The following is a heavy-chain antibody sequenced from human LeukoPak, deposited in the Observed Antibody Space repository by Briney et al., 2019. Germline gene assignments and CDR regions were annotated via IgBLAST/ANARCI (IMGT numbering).Heavy chain of an antibody. D-gene: IGHD2-15*01. CDR1: GLTFNNYA. CDR3: AKIHQNRVVVGAKGAFDI. V-gene: IGHV3-23*01. Sequence: GGSLRLSCEASGLTFNNYAMHWVRQSSGKGLEWVSGIGSSGGGTYYTDSVKGRFTISRDTSRDTVYLQMDSLRAEDTAIYYCAKIHQNRVVVGAKGAFDIWGQGTVVTVSS. J-gene: IGHJ3*02. CDR2: IGSSGGGT.